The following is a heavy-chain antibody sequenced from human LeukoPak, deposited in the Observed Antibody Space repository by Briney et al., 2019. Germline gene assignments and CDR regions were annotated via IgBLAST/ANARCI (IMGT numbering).Heavy chain of an antibody. J-gene: IGHJ4*02. V-gene: IGHV3-30*02. CDR1: GFTLRSYG. Sequence: QSLGSLRLSCAASGFTLRSYGIHWVRPAPGKGLEWVAFIWYDVSNKYYGDSVNGRSTISRDNSKNTLYLQVNGLRAGDTAVYYCAKASATIVVVSKHFDYWGQGTLVTVSS. CDR3: AKASATIVVVSKHFDY. CDR2: IWYDVSNK. D-gene: IGHD3-22*01.